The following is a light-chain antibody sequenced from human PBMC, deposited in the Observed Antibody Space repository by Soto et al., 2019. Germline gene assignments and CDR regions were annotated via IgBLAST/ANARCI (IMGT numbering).Light chain of an antibody. CDR2: GAS. CDR3: QHHNSYSQT. J-gene: IGKJ1*01. V-gene: IGKV1-5*01. Sequence: DIQMTQSPPTLSASVGDRVTITCRASQSIRHYLDWYQQMPGKAPKLLIYGASTLQSGVTSRFSGSGSGTEFTLTIISLQPDDFGTYFCQHHNSYSQTFGQGTKVDIK. CDR1: QSIRHY.